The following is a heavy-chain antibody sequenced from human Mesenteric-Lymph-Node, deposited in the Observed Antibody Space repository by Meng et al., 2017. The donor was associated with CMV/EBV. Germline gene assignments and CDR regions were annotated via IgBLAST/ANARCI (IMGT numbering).Heavy chain of an antibody. J-gene: IGHJ5*02. CDR3: ARDQARGGFDP. Sequence: SETLSLTCTVSGGSISSSSYYWGWIRQPPGKGLEWIGSIYYSGSTYYNPSLKSRVTISVDTSKNQFSLKLSSVTAADTAVYYCARDQARGGFDPWGQGTLVTVSS. CDR2: IYYSGST. CDR1: GGSISSSSYY. V-gene: IGHV4-39*07.